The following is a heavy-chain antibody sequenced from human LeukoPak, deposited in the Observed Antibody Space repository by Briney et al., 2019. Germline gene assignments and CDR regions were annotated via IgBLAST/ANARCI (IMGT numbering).Heavy chain of an antibody. CDR2: ISSSGYTM. CDR3: ARVGPAAAGRGYWYFDL. Sequence: GSSPTLASPVAGRASSTDYMKCIRQAAGKKKEWGSYISSSGYTMYYADSVRGRFTISRDNAKNSLYLQMNSLRAEDTAVYYCARVGPAAAGRGYWYFDLWGRGTLVTVSS. J-gene: IGHJ2*01. D-gene: IGHD6-13*01. CDR1: GRASSTDY. V-gene: IGHV3-11*01.